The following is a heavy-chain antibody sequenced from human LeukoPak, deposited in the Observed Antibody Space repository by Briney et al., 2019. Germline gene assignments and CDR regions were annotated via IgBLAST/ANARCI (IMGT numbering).Heavy chain of an antibody. J-gene: IGHJ5*02. CDR1: GYTFTSYY. CDR2: INPNSGGT. Sequence: ASVKVSCKASGYTFTSYYMHWVRQAPGQGLEWMGWINPNSGGTNYAQKFQGRVTMTRDTSISTAYMELSRLRSDDTAVYYCARDLGSSWYDWFDPWGQGTLVTVSS. V-gene: IGHV1-2*02. D-gene: IGHD6-13*01. CDR3: ARDLGSSWYDWFDP.